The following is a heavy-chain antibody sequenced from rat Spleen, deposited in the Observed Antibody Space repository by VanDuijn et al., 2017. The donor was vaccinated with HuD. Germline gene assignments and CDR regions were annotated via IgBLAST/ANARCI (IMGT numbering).Heavy chain of an antibody. CDR3: TRHDDY. V-gene: IGHV5-25*01. CDR2: ITNASGRT. Sequence: EVHLVESGGGLVQPGRSMKLSCAASGFTFSDYAMAWVRQAPKKGLEWVASITNASGRTYYPDSVKGRFTISRDNAKSTLYMQMDSLRSEDTATYYCTRHDDYWGQGVMVTVSS. J-gene: IGHJ2*01. CDR1: GFTFSDYA.